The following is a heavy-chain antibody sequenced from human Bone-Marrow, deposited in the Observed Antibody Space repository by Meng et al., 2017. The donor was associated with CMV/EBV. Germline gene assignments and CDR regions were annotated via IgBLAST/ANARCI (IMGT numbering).Heavy chain of an antibody. CDR3: ARLVVPAAIRGNNWFDP. CDR1: ISSVDYY. Sequence: ISSVDYYWSWIRQPPGKGLEWIGYIYYSGSTYYDPYLKSRVTISVDTSKNQFSLKLSSVTAADTAVYYCARLVVPAAIRGNNWFDPWGQGTLVTVSS. D-gene: IGHD2-2*02. CDR2: IYYSGST. J-gene: IGHJ5*02. V-gene: IGHV4-30-4*08.